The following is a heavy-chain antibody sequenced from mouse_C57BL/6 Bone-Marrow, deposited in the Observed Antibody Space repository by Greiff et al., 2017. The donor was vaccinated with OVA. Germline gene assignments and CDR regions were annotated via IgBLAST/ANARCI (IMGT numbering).Heavy chain of an antibody. D-gene: IGHD2-12*01. CDR1: GYAFSSYW. CDR3: ARLRQFGYAMGY. CDR2: IYPGDGDT. J-gene: IGHJ4*01. Sequence: QVQLQQSGAELVKPGASVKISCKASGYAFSSYWMNWVKQRPGKGLEWIGQIYPGDGDTNYNGKFKGKATLTADKSSSTAYMKLSSLTSEDSAVYFCARLRQFGYAMGYWGQGTSVTVSS. V-gene: IGHV1-80*01.